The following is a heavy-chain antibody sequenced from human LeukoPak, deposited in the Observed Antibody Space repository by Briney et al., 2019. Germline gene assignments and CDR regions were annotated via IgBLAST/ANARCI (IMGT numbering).Heavy chain of an antibody. J-gene: IGHJ6*03. V-gene: IGHV3-20*04. CDR1: GFTFSDYY. CDR2: INWNGGST. CDR3: ARTGYLYYYMDV. Sequence: GGSLRLSCAASGFTFSDYYMSWIRQAPGKGLEWVSGINWNGGSTGYADSVKGRFTISRDNAKNSLYLQMNSLRAEDTALYYCARTGYLYYYMDVWGKGTTVTVSS. D-gene: IGHD2-15*01.